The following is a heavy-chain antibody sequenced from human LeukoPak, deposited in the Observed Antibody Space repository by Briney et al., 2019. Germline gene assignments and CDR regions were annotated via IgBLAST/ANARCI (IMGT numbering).Heavy chain of an antibody. D-gene: IGHD2-15*01. CDR2: INPNSGGT. Sequence: DWMGWINPNSGGTNYAQKFQGRVTMTSDTSISTAYMELSRLRSDDTAVYYCARDLVVQGAGWGQGTLVTVSS. CDR3: ARDLVVQGAG. V-gene: IGHV1-2*02. J-gene: IGHJ4*02.